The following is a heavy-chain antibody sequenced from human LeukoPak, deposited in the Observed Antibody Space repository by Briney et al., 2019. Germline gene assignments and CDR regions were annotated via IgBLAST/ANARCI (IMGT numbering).Heavy chain of an antibody. CDR3: ARVEDSSGYYLFGY. D-gene: IGHD3-22*01. CDR2: INPNSGGT. CDR1: GYTFTGYY. V-gene: IGHV1-2*02. Sequence: ASVKVSCKASGYTFTGYYMHWVRQAPGQGLEWMGWINPNSGGTNYAQKLQGRVTMTTDTSTSTAYMELRSLRSDDTAVYYCARVEDSSGYYLFGYWGQGTLVTVSS. J-gene: IGHJ4*02.